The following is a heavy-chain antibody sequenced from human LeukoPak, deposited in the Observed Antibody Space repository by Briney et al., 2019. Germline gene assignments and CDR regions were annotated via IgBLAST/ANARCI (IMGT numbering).Heavy chain of an antibody. CDR3: ANYRKPQGLDY. V-gene: IGHV3-23*01. D-gene: IGHD1-14*01. Sequence: GGSLRLSCAVSRFALSTNAMTWVRPAPGQGRGNASTISSNGADTYDADSVKGRFTISRDNSKNTLYLQTTSLRVEDTAVYYCANYRKPQGLDYWGQGTLVTVSS. CDR1: RFALSTNA. CDR2: ISSNGADT. J-gene: IGHJ4*02.